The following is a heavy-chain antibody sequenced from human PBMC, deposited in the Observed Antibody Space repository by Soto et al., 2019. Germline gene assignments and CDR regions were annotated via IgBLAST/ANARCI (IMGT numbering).Heavy chain of an antibody. Sequence: QLQLQESGPGLVKPSETLSLTCTVSGGSISSSSYYWGWIRQPPGKGLEWIGSIYYSGSTYYNPSLKSGVTITGDTSKNKYNLKLSXVXAXNTVVYYCXRXXXXXXXXXSXNKGGVFDYWGQGTLVTVSS. J-gene: IGHJ4*02. V-gene: IGHV4-39*01. D-gene: IGHD3-16*01. CDR1: GGSISSSSYY. CDR3: XRXXXXXXXXXSXNKGGVFDY. CDR2: IYYSGST.